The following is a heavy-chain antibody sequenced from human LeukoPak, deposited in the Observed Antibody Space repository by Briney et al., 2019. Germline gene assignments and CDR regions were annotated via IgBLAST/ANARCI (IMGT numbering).Heavy chain of an antibody. CDR3: ARDQQLLWFGEFQEPYYYYYGMDV. CDR2: ISSSSSYI. Sequence: KPGGSLRLSCAASGFTFSSYAMHWVRQAPGKGLEWVSSISSSSSYIYYADSVKGRFTISRDNAKNSLYLQMNSLRAEDTAVYYCARDQQLLWFGEFQEPYYYYYGMDVWGQGTTVTVSS. J-gene: IGHJ6*02. CDR1: GFTFSSYA. D-gene: IGHD3-10*01. V-gene: IGHV3-21*01.